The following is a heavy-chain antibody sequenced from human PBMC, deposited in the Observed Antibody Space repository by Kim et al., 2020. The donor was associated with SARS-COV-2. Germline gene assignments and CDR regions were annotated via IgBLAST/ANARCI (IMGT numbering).Heavy chain of an antibody. D-gene: IGHD2-21*02. CDR2: YT. Sequence: YTNYADSVKGRFTISRDNAKKSLYLQMDSLGVEDTAVYYCARSGDGGGFDYWGQGTLVTVSS. V-gene: IGHV3-11*06. CDR3: ARSGDGGGFDY. J-gene: IGHJ4*02.